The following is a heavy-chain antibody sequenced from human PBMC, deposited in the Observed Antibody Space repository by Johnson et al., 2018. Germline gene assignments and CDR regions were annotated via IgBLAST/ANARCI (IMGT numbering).Heavy chain of an antibody. V-gene: IGHV3-48*02. CDR1: GFTFSSYS. D-gene: IGHD1-26*01. Sequence: VQLVESGGGLVQPGGSLRLSCAASGFTFSSYSMNWVRQAPGKGLEWVSYISSSSSTIYYADSVKGRFTISRDNAKNSLYLQMNSLRDEDTAVYYCARDTSVSYLGYFQHWGQGTLVTVSS. CDR3: ARDTSVSYLGYFQH. J-gene: IGHJ1*01. CDR2: ISSSSSTI.